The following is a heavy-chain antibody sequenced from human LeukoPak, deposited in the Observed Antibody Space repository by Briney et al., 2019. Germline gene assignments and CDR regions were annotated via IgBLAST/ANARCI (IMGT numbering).Heavy chain of an antibody. D-gene: IGHD6-13*01. CDR3: ARSPGSIAAAGDFDY. CDR1: GFTFSSYE. Sequence: PGGSLRLSCAASGFTFSSYEMNWVRQAPGKGLEWVSYISSSGSTIYYADSVKGRFTISRDNAKNSLYLQMNNLRAEDTAVYYCARSPGSIAAAGDFDYWGQGTLVTVSS. V-gene: IGHV3-48*03. J-gene: IGHJ4*02. CDR2: ISSSGSTI.